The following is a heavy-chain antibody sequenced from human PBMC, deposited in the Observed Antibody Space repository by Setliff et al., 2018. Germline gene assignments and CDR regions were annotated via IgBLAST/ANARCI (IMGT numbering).Heavy chain of an antibody. CDR2: IKSDGSHT. V-gene: IGHV3-74*01. J-gene: IGHJ4*02. Sequence: PGGSLRLSCAASGFTFRNYYMHWVRQVPGKGLMWVSYIKSDGSHTAYADSVKGRFAISRDNAKNTLYLQMNSLEAEDTAVYYCARGGCSATSCLDYWGQGILVTVSS. CDR1: GFTFRNYY. CDR3: ARGGCSATSCLDY. D-gene: IGHD2-2*01.